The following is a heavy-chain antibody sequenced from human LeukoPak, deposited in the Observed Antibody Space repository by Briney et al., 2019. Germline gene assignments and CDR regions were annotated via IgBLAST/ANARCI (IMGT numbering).Heavy chain of an antibody. J-gene: IGHJ1*01. V-gene: IGHV4-34*01. D-gene: IGHD2-21*02. Sequence: SETLSLTCAVYGGSFSGYYWSWIRQPPGKGLEWIGEINHSGSTNYNPSLKSRVTISVDTSKNQFSLKLSSVTAADTAVYYCARVGGDYGGGYFRHWGQGTLVTVSS. CDR3: ARVGGDYGGGYFRH. CDR2: INHSGST. CDR1: GGSFSGYY.